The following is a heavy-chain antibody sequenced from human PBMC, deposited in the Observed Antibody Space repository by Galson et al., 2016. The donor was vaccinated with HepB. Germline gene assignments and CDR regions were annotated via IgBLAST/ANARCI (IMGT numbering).Heavy chain of an antibody. Sequence: SLRLSCATSGFTFSNYAISWVRQAPGKGLEWVSVVSPTGTDSHADSVKGRFTISRDNSKNTLYLQMNSLRAEDTAVYYCVKEDGRGYQFDYWGQGTLVTVSA. J-gene: IGHJ4*02. CDR1: GFTFSNYA. D-gene: IGHD3-22*01. CDR3: VKEDGRGYQFDY. V-gene: IGHV3-23*01. CDR2: VSPTGTDS.